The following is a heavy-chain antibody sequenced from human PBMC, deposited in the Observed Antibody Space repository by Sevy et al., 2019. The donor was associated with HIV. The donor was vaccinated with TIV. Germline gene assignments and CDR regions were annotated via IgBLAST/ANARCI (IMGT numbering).Heavy chain of an antibody. CDR3: AGPILTYNNGWSYYDY. J-gene: IGHJ4*02. CDR1: GASISSSGYY. CDR2: INYSGIT. Sequence: SETLSLTCTVSGASISSSGYYWGWIRQRPGKGLQWNESINYSGITFYNPSLKSRITISADTSKNQFSLDLNSVTAADTAIYYCAGPILTYNNGWSYYDYWGQGTVVTVSS. D-gene: IGHD6-19*01. V-gene: IGHV4-39*01.